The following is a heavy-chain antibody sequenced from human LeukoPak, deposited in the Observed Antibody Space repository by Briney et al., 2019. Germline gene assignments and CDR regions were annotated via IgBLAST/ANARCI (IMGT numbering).Heavy chain of an antibody. CDR3: AGGGGLAEGYYFDS. CDR1: GFTFSSYS. V-gene: IGHV3-21*01. Sequence: GGSLRLSCAASGFTFSSYSMNWVRQAPGKGLEWVSSISSSSSYIYYADSMKGRFTISRDNARNSLYLQMNSLRAEDTAIYYCAGGGGLAEGYYFDSWGQGTLVTVSS. CDR2: ISSSSSYI. D-gene: IGHD3-22*01. J-gene: IGHJ4*02.